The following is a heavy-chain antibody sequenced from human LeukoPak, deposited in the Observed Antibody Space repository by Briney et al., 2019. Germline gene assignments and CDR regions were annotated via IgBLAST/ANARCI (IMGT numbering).Heavy chain of an antibody. Sequence: GGSLRLSCAASGFTFSSYWMSWVRQAPGKGLEWVANIKQDGSEKYYVDSVKGRFTISRDNAKNSLYLQMNSLRAEDTAVYYCAREGYYDYVWGSYRQGYHYHYMDVWGKGTTVTVSS. V-gene: IGHV3-7*01. CDR3: AREGYYDYVWGSYRQGYHYHYMDV. D-gene: IGHD3-16*02. J-gene: IGHJ6*03. CDR1: GFTFSSYW. CDR2: IKQDGSEK.